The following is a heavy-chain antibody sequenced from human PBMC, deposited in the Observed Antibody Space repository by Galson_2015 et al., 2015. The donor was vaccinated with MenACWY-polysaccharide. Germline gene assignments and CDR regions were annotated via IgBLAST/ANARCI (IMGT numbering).Heavy chain of an antibody. V-gene: IGHV4-4*07. CDR3: ARDTTGIAASAVY. J-gene: IGHJ4*02. CDR1: GGSISGYY. Sequence: ETLSLTCSISGGSISGYYWSWIRQSAGKGLEWIGRVYAGVSTTYNPSLKSRVTISIDTSKNQFSLKLTSVTAADTAVYFCARDTTGIAASAVYWGQGTLVTVSS. CDR2: VYAGVST. D-gene: IGHD6-13*01.